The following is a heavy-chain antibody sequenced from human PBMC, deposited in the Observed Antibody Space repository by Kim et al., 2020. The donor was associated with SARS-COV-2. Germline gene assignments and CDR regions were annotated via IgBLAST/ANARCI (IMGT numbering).Heavy chain of an antibody. Sequence: ASVKVSCKTSGYTFVAYAVHWVRQAPGQNFEWMGWITPGNGNTKYSQNFHDRVIITSDTSANIVYLEMSGLTSEDTALYFCARSANPYHYYYGLDVWGQG. V-gene: IGHV1-3*01. CDR1: GYTFVAYA. D-gene: IGHD2-2*01. CDR3: ARSANPYHYYYGLDV. CDR2: ITPGNGNT. J-gene: IGHJ6*02.